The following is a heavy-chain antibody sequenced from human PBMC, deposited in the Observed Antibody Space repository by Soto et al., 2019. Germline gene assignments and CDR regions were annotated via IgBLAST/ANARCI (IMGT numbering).Heavy chain of an antibody. CDR1: GFTFSSYA. J-gene: IGHJ5*02. Sequence: GGSLRLSCASSGFTFSSYAISWVRQAPGKGLEWVSAISGSGGSTDYADSVKGRFTISRDNSKNTLYLQMNNVRAEDTAVYFCARSLRPLSWFDPWGQGTLVTVSS. V-gene: IGHV3-23*01. CDR2: ISGSGGST. D-gene: IGHD3-10*01. CDR3: ARSLRPLSWFDP.